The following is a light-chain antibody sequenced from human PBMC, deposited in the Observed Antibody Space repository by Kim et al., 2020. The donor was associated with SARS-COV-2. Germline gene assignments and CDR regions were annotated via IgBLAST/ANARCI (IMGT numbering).Light chain of an antibody. CDR1: SSDIGARNY. Sequence: PGQSFTIACTGTSSDIGARNYVSWYQQHPGKAPELILYDVRDRPSGVSNRFSGSKSGNTASLTISGLQTEDEADYYCSSYTSNNVIFGGGTQLTVL. CDR3: SSYTSNNVI. CDR2: DVR. V-gene: IGLV2-14*03. J-gene: IGLJ2*01.